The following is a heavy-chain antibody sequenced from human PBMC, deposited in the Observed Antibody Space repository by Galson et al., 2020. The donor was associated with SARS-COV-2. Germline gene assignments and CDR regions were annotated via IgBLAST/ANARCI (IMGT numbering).Heavy chain of an antibody. J-gene: IGHJ6*02. CDR3: ARTTVTTDYYFYYGIDV. CDR1: GYSFTSYW. D-gene: IGHD4-17*01. Sequence: GESLKISCKGSGYSFTSYWIGWVRQMPGKGLEWMGIIYPDDSDTRYSPSFQGQVTIPADKSISTAYLQWSSLKASETAMYYCARTTVTTDYYFYYGIDVWGQGTTVTVSS. V-gene: IGHV5-51*01. CDR2: IYPDDSDT.